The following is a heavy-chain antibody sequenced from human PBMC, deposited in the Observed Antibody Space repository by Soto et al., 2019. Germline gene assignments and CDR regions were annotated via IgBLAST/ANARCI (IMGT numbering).Heavy chain of an antibody. V-gene: IGHV1-18*01. Sequence: QVHLVQSGAEVKKPGASVKVSCKGSGYAFTTYGITWVRQAPGQGLEWMGWISAHNGNTTYAQKLQGRVTVTRDTSTSTAYMALRSLRSDDTAVYDCAKGRYGDHWGQGALVTVSS. J-gene: IGHJ1*01. CDR1: GYAFTTYG. D-gene: IGHD3-10*01. CDR2: ISAHNGNT. CDR3: AKGRYGDH.